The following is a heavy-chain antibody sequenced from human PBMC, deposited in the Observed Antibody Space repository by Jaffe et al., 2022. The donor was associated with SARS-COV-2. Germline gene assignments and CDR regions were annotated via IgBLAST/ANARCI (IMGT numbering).Heavy chain of an antibody. CDR1: ESTFSSYA. CDR2: IVISGGST. CDR3: VGSNDAFDI. D-gene: IGHD1-26*01. J-gene: IGHJ3*02. V-gene: IGHV3-23*01. Sequence: EVQLLESGGGLVQPGGSLRLSCAASESTFSSYAMNWVRQGPGKGLEWVSGIVISGGSTNYADSVKGRFTISRDNAKNTLYLQMTSLRAEDTAVYYCVGSNDAFDIWGQGTMVTVSS.